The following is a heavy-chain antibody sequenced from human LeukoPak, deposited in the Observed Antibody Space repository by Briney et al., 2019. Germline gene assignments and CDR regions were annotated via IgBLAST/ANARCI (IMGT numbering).Heavy chain of an antibody. V-gene: IGHV4-31*03. CDR1: CLPLSSGVYY. CDR2: IYYSGST. J-gene: IGHJ5*02. D-gene: IGHD6-13*01. Sequence: TQTLPLTCSVSCLPLSSGVYYWSGMPQPPGKPREGCGHIYYSGSTYYNPSLKSRVTISVDTSKNQFSLKLSSVTAADTAVYYCARGRGQQLVLLVDWFDPWGQGTLVTVSS. CDR3: ARGRGQQLVLLVDWFDP.